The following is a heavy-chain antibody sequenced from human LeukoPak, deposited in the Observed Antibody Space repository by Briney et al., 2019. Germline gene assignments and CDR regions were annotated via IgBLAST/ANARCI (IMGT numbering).Heavy chain of an antibody. Sequence: GGSLRLSWAASGXTVSSNYMNWVRQAPGKGLEWVSVLYSGGNTYYAESVKGRFTISRDNSKNTLYLQMNSLRAEDTAVYYCARGTWFDPWGQGTLVTVSS. V-gene: IGHV3-66*01. CDR2: LYSGGNT. CDR3: ARGTWFDP. J-gene: IGHJ5*02. CDR1: GXTVSSNY.